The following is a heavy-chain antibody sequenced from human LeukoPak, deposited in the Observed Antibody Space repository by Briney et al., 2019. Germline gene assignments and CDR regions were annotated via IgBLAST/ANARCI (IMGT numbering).Heavy chain of an antibody. Sequence: ASVKVSCTASGYTFTSYYMHWVRQAPGQGLEWMGIINPSGGSTSYAQKFQGRVTMTRDTSTSTVYMELSSLRSEDTAVYYCARAETAMAPFDYWGQGTLVTVSS. CDR3: ARAETAMAPFDY. J-gene: IGHJ4*02. CDR2: INPSGGST. D-gene: IGHD5-18*01. V-gene: IGHV1-46*01. CDR1: GYTFTSYY.